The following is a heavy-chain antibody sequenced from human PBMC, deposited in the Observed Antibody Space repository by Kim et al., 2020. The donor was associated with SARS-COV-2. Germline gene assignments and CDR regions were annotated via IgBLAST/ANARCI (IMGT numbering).Heavy chain of an antibody. D-gene: IGHD4-17*01. J-gene: IGHJ4*02. Sequence: TNYVQKPQGRVTMTTDTSTSTAYMELRSLRSDDTAVYYCATHDYAKLFDYWGQGTLVTVSS. CDR3: ATHDYAKLFDY. CDR2: T. V-gene: IGHV1-18*01.